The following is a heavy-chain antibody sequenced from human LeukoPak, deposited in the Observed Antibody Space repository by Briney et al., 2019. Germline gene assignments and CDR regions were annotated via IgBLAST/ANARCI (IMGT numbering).Heavy chain of an antibody. Sequence: SETLSLTCTVSGGSISSSSYYWGWIRQPPGKGLEWIGSIYYSGSTYYNPSLKSRVTISVDTSKNQFSLKLSSVTAADTAVYYCARDFQSGSYTGAFDIWGQGTMVTVSS. CDR1: GGSISSSSYY. CDR2: IYYSGST. V-gene: IGHV4-39*07. CDR3: ARDFQSGSYTGAFDI. J-gene: IGHJ3*02. D-gene: IGHD1-26*01.